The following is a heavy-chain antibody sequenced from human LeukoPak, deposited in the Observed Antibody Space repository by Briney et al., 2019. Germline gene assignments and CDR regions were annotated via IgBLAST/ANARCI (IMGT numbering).Heavy chain of an antibody. CDR2: IYDSDYI. D-gene: IGHD3-10*01. CDR1: GYSISCCFY. CDR3: AGASRVRHYSAVFDI. Sequence: PSEPLSLTCAVSGYSISCCFYWGWIRPPPGKGLVWIGSIYDSDYINYIPSRKSRITISVDTPNNLFSLKLSAVTAADDAVYCCAGASRVRHYSAVFDIGGEGTVVSVS. J-gene: IGHJ3*02. V-gene: IGHV4-38-2*01.